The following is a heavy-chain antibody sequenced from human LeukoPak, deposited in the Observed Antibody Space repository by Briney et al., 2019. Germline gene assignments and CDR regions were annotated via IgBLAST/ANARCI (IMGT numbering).Heavy chain of an antibody. J-gene: IGHJ4*02. CDR3: ARLSMTSYGRYYFEY. Sequence: GGSLRLSCAASGFTFSNYAMEWVRQAPGKGLEWVSSLSSTSINIYYADSVKGRFTISRDNAKNSLYLQMNSLRAEDTAVYYCARLSMTSYGRYYFEYWGQGTLVTVSS. CDR1: GFTFSNYA. V-gene: IGHV3-21*01. CDR2: LSSTSINI. D-gene: IGHD1-26*01.